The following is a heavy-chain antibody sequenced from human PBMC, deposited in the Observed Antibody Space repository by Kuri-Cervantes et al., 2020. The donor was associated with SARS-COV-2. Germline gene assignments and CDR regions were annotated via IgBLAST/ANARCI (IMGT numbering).Heavy chain of an antibody. J-gene: IGHJ4*02. CDR3: AKVGTSIAVSGRFDY. V-gene: IGHV3-23*01. D-gene: IGHD6-19*01. CDR1: GFTFGDYA. CDR2: ISASGAST. Sequence: GGSLRLSCTASGFTFGDYAMSWVRQAPGKGLEWVSVISASGASTYYADSVKGRFTISRDNSKNTPYLQMNSLRAEDTAVYYCAKVGTSIAVSGRFDYWGQGTLVTVSS.